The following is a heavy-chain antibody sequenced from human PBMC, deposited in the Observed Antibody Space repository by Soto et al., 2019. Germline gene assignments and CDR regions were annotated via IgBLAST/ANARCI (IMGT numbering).Heavy chain of an antibody. J-gene: IGHJ5*02. CDR2: IKQDGSEK. CDR1: GFTFNSYW. Sequence: EVQLVESGGGLVQPGGSLRLSCAASGFTFNSYWMTWVRQAPGKGLEWVANIKQDGSEKYYVDSVKGRFTNSRDNAKNSLYRQMNSLRAEDTAVYYCARGWGLDPWGQGTLVTVSS. CDR3: ARGWGLDP. V-gene: IGHV3-7*04. D-gene: IGHD1-26*01.